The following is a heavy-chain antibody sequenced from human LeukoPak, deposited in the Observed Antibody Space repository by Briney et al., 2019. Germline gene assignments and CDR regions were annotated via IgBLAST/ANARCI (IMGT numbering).Heavy chain of an antibody. Sequence: PSETLSLTCAVYGGSFSGYYWSWIRQPPGKGLEWIGEINHSGSTNYNPSLKSRVTISVDTSKNQFSLKLSSVTAADTAVYYCARERRRSDYYDSSGYPLDYWGQGTLVTVSS. D-gene: IGHD3-22*01. V-gene: IGHV4-34*01. J-gene: IGHJ4*02. CDR3: ARERRRSDYYDSSGYPLDY. CDR2: INHSGST. CDR1: GGSFSGYY.